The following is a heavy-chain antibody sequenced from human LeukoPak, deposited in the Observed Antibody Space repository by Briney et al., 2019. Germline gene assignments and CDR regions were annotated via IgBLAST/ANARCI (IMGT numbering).Heavy chain of an antibody. V-gene: IGHV1-2*02. J-gene: IGHJ4*02. D-gene: IGHD3-16*01. CDR2: INPNSGDT. CDR3: ARDYQAGGDY. CDR1: GYTFTGYY. Sequence: ALVKVSCKASGYTFTGYYIHWVRQAPGQGLEWMGWINPNSGDTNYAQKFQGRVTMTRDTSINTVYMELSRLRSDDTAVFYCARDYQAGGDYWGQGTLVTVSS.